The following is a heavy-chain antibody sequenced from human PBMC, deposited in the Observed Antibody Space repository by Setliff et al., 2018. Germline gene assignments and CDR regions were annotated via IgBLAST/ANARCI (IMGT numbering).Heavy chain of an antibody. CDR2: INPNSGGT. J-gene: IGHJ4*02. D-gene: IGHD4-17*01. CDR1: GYTFTGYY. Sequence: ASVKVSCKASGYTFTGYYMHWVRQAPGQGLEWMGGINPNSGGTNYAQKFQGRVTMTRDTSISTVYMELSSLRSEDTAVYYCARFYGDLKTDWGQGTLVTVSS. V-gene: IGHV1-2*02. CDR3: ARFYGDLKTD.